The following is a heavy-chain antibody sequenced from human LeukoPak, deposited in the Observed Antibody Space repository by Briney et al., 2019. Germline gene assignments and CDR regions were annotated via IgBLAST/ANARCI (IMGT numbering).Heavy chain of an antibody. D-gene: IGHD2-2*01. J-gene: IGHJ6*03. CDR2: IYRSGST. Sequence: SETLSLTCTVSGSSISSYYWVWIRQPPGKGLEWIGSIYRSGSTNYNPSLKSRVTISVDTSENQFSLRVTSVTAADTAVYYCARGDCSSTICYSPMDVWGKGTTVTVSS. CDR1: GSSISSYY. CDR3: ARGDCSSTICYSPMDV. V-gene: IGHV4-38-2*02.